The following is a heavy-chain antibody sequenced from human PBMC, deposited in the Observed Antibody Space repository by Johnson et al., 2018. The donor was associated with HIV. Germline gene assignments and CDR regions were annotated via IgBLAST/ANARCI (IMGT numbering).Heavy chain of an antibody. CDR2: IYSGGST. D-gene: IGHD2-15*01. J-gene: IGHJ3*02. Sequence: VQLVESGGGVVQPGTSLRLSCAASGFTVSSNYRNWVRQAPGKGLEWVSLIYSGGSTNYADSVKGRFTISRDNSKNTLYLQMNSLRAEDTAVYYCAKDQYGSSYDIWGQGTMVTVFS. V-gene: IGHV3-66*02. CDR1: GFTVSSNY. CDR3: AKDQYGSSYDI.